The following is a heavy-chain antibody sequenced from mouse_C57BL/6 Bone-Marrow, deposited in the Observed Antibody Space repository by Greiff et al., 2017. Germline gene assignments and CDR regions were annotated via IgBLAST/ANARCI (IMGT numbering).Heavy chain of an antibody. Sequence: EVKLVESGGGLVQPGGSLKLSCAASGFTFSDYGMAWVRQAPRKGPEWVAFISNLAYSIYYADTVTGRFTISRENAKNTLYLELSSLRSEDTAMYYCARRYYDYFYWDFDVWGTGTTVTVSS. CDR1: GFTFSDYG. V-gene: IGHV5-15*01. D-gene: IGHD2-4*01. CDR2: ISNLAYSI. CDR3: ARRYYDYFYWDFDV. J-gene: IGHJ1*03.